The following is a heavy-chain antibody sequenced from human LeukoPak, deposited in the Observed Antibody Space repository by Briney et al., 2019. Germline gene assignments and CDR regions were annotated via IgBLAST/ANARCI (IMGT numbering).Heavy chain of an antibody. Sequence: GGSLRLSCAASGFTVDAYAVHWVRQAPGKGLEWVSRADSTGTYYAESVKGRFTISRDNNRNSLYLQMNSLTIEDTAFYYCAKDRWSSGSDSTGMEVWGQGTTVTVSS. J-gene: IGHJ6*02. V-gene: IGHV3-43*02. CDR2: ADSTGT. D-gene: IGHD2-21*02. CDR3: AKDRWSSGSDSTGMEV. CDR1: GFTVDAYA.